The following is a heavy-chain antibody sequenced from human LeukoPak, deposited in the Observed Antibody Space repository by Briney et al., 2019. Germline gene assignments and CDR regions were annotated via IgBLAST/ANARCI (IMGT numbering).Heavy chain of an antibody. CDR1: GFTFITYS. CDR3: ATGGDHPY. D-gene: IGHD2-21*02. V-gene: IGHV3-53*01. Sequence: QSGGSLRLSCAASGFTFITYSMNWVRQAPGKGLEWVSVIYSGSSADYADSVKGRFTISRDNSKNTLYLQMNSLRAEDTAVYYCATGGDHPYWGPGTLVTVSS. J-gene: IGHJ1*01. CDR2: IYSGSSA.